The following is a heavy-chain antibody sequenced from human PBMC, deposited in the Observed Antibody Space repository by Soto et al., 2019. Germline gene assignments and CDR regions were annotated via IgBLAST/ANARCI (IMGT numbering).Heavy chain of an antibody. J-gene: IGHJ4*02. CDR2: ISSSSSTI. CDR3: ARSRVGFDY. D-gene: IGHD1-26*01. V-gene: IGHV3-48*02. CDR1: GFTFSSYS. Sequence: EEQLVESGGGLVQPGGSLRLSCAASGFTFSSYSMNWVRQAPGKGLEWVSYISSSSSTIYYADSVKGRFTISRDNAKNSLHLQMNSLRDEDTAVYYCARSRVGFDYWGQGTLVTVSS.